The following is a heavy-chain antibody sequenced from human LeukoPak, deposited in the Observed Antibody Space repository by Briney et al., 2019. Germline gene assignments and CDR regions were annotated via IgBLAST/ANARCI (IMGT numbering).Heavy chain of an antibody. CDR3: ARDVPRGTGYMDV. CDR1: GGSIKNYY. D-gene: IGHD3-10*01. V-gene: IGHV4-59*01. Sequence: PSETLSLTCTVSGGSIKNYYLTWIRQPPGKGLEWIGYIYYSGSTSSNPSLKSRVTISVDTSKNQFSLRLKYVTAADTAVYYCARDVPRGTGYMDVWGKGPTVTVSS. CDR2: IYYSGST. J-gene: IGHJ6*03.